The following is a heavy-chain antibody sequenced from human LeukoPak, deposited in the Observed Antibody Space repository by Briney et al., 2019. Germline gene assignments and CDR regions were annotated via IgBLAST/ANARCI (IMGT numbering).Heavy chain of an antibody. J-gene: IGHJ4*02. V-gene: IGHV4-39*01. D-gene: IGHD2-15*01. CDR2: IYYSVST. Sequence: SETLCLTCTVSGGSISSSSYYWGWIRQPPGKGLEWLGRIYYSVSTYYNPSLKSRVTISVDTSKNQFSLKLSSVTAADTAVYYCARLYCSGGSCYDPFDYWGQGTLVTVSS. CDR3: ARLYCSGGSCYDPFDY. CDR1: GGSISSSSYY.